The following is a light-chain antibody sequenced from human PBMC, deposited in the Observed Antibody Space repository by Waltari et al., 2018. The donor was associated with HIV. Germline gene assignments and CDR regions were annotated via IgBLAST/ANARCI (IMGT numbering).Light chain of an antibody. CDR2: EVS. V-gene: IGLV2-14*01. Sequence: QSGLTQPASVSGSPGQPLTISCTGTTSDVGGYNYVSWYQQHPGKAPKLIIYEVSNRPSGVSNRFSGSKSGNTASLGITGLQTGDEADYYCGTWDSSLSAVVFGGGTKLTVL. CDR1: TSDVGGYNY. J-gene: IGLJ2*01. CDR3: GTWDSSLSAVV.